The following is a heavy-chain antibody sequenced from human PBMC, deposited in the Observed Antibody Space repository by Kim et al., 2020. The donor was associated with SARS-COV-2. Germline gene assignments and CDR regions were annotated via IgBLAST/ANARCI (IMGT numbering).Heavy chain of an antibody. V-gene: IGHV3-30*03. J-gene: IGHJ4*02. CDR1: GFTFNTYG. D-gene: IGHD1-26*01. Sequence: GGSLRLSCAASGFTFNTYGMHWVRQAPGKGLEWVAVITHDGSNKYYADSVKGRFTISRDNSKNTLYLQMNSLRIEDTAVYYCARLFSGSYFGYDYWGQGTLVTVSP. CDR3: ARLFSGSYFGYDY. CDR2: ITHDGSNK.